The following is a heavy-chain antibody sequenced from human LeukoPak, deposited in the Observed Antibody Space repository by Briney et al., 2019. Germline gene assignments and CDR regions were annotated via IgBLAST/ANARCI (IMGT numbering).Heavy chain of an antibody. D-gene: IGHD3-9*01. CDR2: IRKDGSLQ. Sequence: GGSLRLSCAASGSTFSSFWMSWVRQAPGKGLEWVANIRKDGSLQYYVDSVEGRFTISRDNAKNSLYLQMNTLRADDTAVYYCTRVSGGYDMSDYWGQGTLVTVSS. CDR1: GSTFSSFW. V-gene: IGHV3-7*03. CDR3: TRVSGGYDMSDY. J-gene: IGHJ4*02.